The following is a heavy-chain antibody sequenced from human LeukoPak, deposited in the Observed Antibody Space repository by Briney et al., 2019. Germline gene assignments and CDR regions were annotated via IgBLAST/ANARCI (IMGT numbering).Heavy chain of an antibody. CDR1: GFTFSSYW. J-gene: IGHJ3*02. Sequence: GGSLRLSCAASGFTFSSYWMSWVRQAPGKGLEWVANIKQDGSEKYYVDSVKGRFTISRDNAKNSLYLQMNSLRAEDTAVYYCANAGAQGTTGDAFDIWGQGTMVTVSS. CDR2: IKQDGSEK. V-gene: IGHV3-7*01. CDR3: ANAGAQGTTGDAFDI. D-gene: IGHD1-7*01.